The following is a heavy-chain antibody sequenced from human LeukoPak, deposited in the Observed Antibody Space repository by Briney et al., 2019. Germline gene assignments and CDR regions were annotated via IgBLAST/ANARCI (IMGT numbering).Heavy chain of an antibody. D-gene: IGHD3-10*01. CDR2: ITTDGSGA. V-gene: IGHV3-23*01. CDR1: GFAFRDYD. J-gene: IGHJ1*01. Sequence: GGSLRLSCAASGFAFRDYDMIWVRQAPGRGLEWVSCITTDGSGAYYADSVKGRFTVSRDNSKNTVFLQMNSLRGDAAAIYYCAKGVLGAGSLLEYFQHWGQGTLVTVSS. CDR3: AKGVLGAGSLLEYFQH.